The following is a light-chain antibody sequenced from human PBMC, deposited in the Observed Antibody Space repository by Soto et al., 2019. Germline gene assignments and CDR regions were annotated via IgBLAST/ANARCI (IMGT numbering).Light chain of an antibody. CDR2: DVS. J-gene: IGLJ2*01. CDR3: SSYRSSSTPVI. CDR1: SSDVGGYNY. Sequence: QSALTQPASVSGSPGQSITISCTGTSSDVGGYNYVSWYQQHPGKAPKLMIYDVSNRPSGGSNRFSGSKSGNTASLTISGLQAEDEADYYCSSYRSSSTPVIFGGGTKLTVL. V-gene: IGLV2-14*01.